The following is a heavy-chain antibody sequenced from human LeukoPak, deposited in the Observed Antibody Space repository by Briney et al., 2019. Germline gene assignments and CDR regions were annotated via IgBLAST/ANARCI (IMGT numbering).Heavy chain of an antibody. Sequence: GGSLRLSCAASGFTFSSYGMHWVRQAPGKGLEWVAFIRYDGSNKYYADSVKGRFTISRDNSKNTLYLQMNSLRAEETAVYYCAKEGGIAAAALPYYFDYWGQGTLVTVSS. V-gene: IGHV3-30*02. J-gene: IGHJ4*02. CDR2: IRYDGSNK. D-gene: IGHD6-13*01. CDR3: AKEGGIAAAALPYYFDY. CDR1: GFTFSSYG.